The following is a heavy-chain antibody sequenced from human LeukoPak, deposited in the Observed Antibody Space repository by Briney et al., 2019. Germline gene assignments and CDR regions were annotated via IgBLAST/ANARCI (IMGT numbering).Heavy chain of an antibody. J-gene: IGHJ4*02. CDR3: AKDLGYIVGATPDY. CDR2: IRYDGSNK. V-gene: IGHV3-30*02. D-gene: IGHD1-26*01. Sequence: GGSLRLSCAASGFTFSSYGMHWVRQAPGKGLEWVAFIRYDGSNKYYADSVKGRFTISRDNSKNTLDLQMNSLRAEDTAVYYCAKDLGYIVGATPDYWGQGTLVTVSS. CDR1: GFTFSSYG.